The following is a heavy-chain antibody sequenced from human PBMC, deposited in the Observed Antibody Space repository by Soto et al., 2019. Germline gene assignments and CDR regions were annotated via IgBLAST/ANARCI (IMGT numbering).Heavy chain of an antibody. CDR1: GFTFSSYA. CDR2: ISGSGGST. D-gene: IGHD5-12*01. Sequence: GGSLRLSCAASGFTFSSYAMNWVRQAPGKGLEWVSAISGSGGSTYYADSVKGRFTISRDNSSNTLVLHMSSLRAEDTALYYCAKHQYSFAHYIDHWGQGTQVTVSS. CDR3: AKHQYSFAHYIDH. J-gene: IGHJ4*02. V-gene: IGHV3-23*01.